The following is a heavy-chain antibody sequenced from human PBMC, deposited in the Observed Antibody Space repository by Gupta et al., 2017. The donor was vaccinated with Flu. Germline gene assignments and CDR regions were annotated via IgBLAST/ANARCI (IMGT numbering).Heavy chain of an antibody. CDR3: AREGLDCAGGTCSNYFDP. J-gene: IGHJ5*02. V-gene: IGHV4-61*08. Sequence: QMQLVASGPGLVRPSETLSLTCTVSGGSVSSGVHYWNWFRQPPGKGLEWIGYIYYSGPTTYNPSRQSRVSFSVDTSKNQFSVKLTSVTEAETAVYYCAREGLDCAGGTCSNYFDPWGQGALVTVSS. CDR1: GGSVSSGVHY. D-gene: IGHD2-8*02. CDR2: IYYSGPT.